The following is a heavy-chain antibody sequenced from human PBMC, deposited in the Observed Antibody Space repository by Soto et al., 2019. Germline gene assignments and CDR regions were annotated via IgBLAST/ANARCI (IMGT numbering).Heavy chain of an antibody. CDR2: ISGGGGST. CDR1: GFTFSSYA. V-gene: IGHV3-23*01. D-gene: IGHD6-13*01. J-gene: IGHJ4*02. Sequence: RGSLRLSCAASGFTFSSYAMSWVRQAPGKGLEWVSAISGGGGSTYYADSVKGRFTISRDNSKNTLYLQMNSLRAEDTAVYYCAKVKAAAGLDYWGQGTLVTVSS. CDR3: AKVKAAAGLDY.